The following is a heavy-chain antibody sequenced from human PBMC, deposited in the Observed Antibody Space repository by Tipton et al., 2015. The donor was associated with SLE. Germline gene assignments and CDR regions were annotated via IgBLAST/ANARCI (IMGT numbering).Heavy chain of an antibody. Sequence: TLSLTCAVYGGSLTGYVWSWIRQPPGKGLEWIGKISHSGSTNYNPSPKRRVPISRDTSGRQAPWKLSSVTAADTAVYYCTRGVRGYYDYSYMDVWGKGTTVTISS. CDR2: ISHSGST. J-gene: IGHJ6*03. D-gene: IGHD3-10*01. CDR3: TRGVRGYYDYSYMDV. V-gene: IGHV4-34*01. CDR1: GGSLTGYV.